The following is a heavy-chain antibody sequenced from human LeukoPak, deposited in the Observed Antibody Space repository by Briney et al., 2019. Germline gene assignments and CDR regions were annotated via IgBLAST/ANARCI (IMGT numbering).Heavy chain of an antibody. V-gene: IGHV4-59*01. Sequence: SETLSLTCNVPGGSISNYYWSWIRQPPGKGLEWIGYIYYSGSTNYNPSLKSRVTISVDTSKNQFSLKLSSVTAADTAVYYCARIPGITGSLYYYYYGMDVWGQGTTVTVSS. D-gene: IGHD1-20*01. CDR1: GGSISNYY. J-gene: IGHJ6*02. CDR3: ARIPGITGSLYYYYYGMDV. CDR2: IYYSGST.